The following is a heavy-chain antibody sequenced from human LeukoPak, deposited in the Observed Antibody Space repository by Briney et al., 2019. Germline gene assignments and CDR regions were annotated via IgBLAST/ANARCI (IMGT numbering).Heavy chain of an antibody. Sequence: PGGSLRLSCAASGFTFSSYWMSWVRQAPGKGLEWVANIKQDGSEKYYVDSVKGRFTISRDNAKNSLYLQMNSLRAEDTAVYYCARVPNTYYYDSSGYDYWGQGTLVTVSS. CDR2: IKQDGSEK. CDR3: ARVPNTYYYDSSGYDY. CDR1: GFTFSSYW. J-gene: IGHJ4*02. V-gene: IGHV3-7*01. D-gene: IGHD3-22*01.